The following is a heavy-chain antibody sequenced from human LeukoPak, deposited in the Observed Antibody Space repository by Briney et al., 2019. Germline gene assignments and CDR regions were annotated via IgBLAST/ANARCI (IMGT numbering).Heavy chain of an antibody. CDR1: GGSISSYY. Sequence: SETLSLTCTVSGGSISSYYWNWIRQPPGKGLEWIGYIYYSGSTNYNPSLKSRVTISVDTSKNQFSLKLSSVTAADTAVYYCARASGYGSGTPVDYWGQGTLVTVSS. J-gene: IGHJ4*02. CDR2: IYYSGST. D-gene: IGHD3-10*01. CDR3: ARASGYGSGTPVDY. V-gene: IGHV4-59*01.